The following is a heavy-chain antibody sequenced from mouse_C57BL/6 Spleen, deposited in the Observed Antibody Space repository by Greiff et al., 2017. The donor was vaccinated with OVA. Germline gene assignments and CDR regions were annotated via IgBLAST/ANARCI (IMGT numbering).Heavy chain of an antibody. Sequence: QVQLKQSGPELVKPGASVKISCKASGYAFSSSWMNWVKQRPGKGLEWIGRIYPGDGDTNYNGKFKGKATLTADKSSSTAYMQLSSLTSEDSAVYFCARSIYYGNLPFAYWGQGTLVTVSA. CDR1: GYAFSSSW. J-gene: IGHJ3*01. D-gene: IGHD2-1*01. V-gene: IGHV1-82*01. CDR3: ARSIYYGNLPFAY. CDR2: IYPGDGDT.